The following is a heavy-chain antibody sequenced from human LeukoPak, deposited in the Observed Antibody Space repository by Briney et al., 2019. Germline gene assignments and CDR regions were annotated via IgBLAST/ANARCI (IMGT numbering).Heavy chain of an antibody. J-gene: IGHJ6*03. D-gene: IGHD3-16*01. V-gene: IGHV4-61*02. CDR2: IYGSGTT. CDR3: ARGRRYASSNYYCYYLDV. CDR1: GGSIITGNHY. Sequence: PSQTLSLTCTVSGGSIITGNHYWSWIRQPAGKGLGWIGRIYGSGTTSYNPSLKSRLTMSVDTSKNQFSLRLSSVTAADTAVYYCARGRRYASSNYYCYYLDVWGKGTTVTVSS.